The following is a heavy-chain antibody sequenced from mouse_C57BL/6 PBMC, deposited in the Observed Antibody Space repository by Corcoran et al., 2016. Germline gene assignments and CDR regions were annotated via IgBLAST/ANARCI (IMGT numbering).Heavy chain of an antibody. CDR1: GYTFTDYY. CDR2: INPNNGGT. V-gene: IGHV1-26*01. J-gene: IGHJ4*01. Sequence: EVQLQQSGPELVKPGASVKISCKASGYTFTDYYMNWVKQSHAKSLEWIGDINPNNGGTSYNQKFKGKATLTVDKSSSTAYMELRSLTSEDSAVYYCARRGDYYAMDYWGQGTSVTVSS. CDR3: ARRGDYYAMDY.